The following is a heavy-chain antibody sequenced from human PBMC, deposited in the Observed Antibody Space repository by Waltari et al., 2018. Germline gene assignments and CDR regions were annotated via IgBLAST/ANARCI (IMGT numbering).Heavy chain of an antibody. D-gene: IGHD1-1*01. CDR1: GGSISPGTSY. V-gene: IGHV4-61*02. Sequence: QVQLQESGPGLVKPSETLSLPCTVSGGSISPGTSYRSWVRQPAGKGLEWIGRVYTTGSTKYNPSLKSRVSIAVDTSKNQFSLRLISVTAEDTAVYYCARGGFAGTLGFDPWGQGTLVTVSS. CDR3: ARGGFAGTLGFDP. CDR2: VYTTGST. J-gene: IGHJ5*02.